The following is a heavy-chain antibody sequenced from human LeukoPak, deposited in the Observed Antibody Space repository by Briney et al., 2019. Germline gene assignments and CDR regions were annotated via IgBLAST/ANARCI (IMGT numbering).Heavy chain of an antibody. D-gene: IGHD6-13*01. CDR2: ISWNSGSI. CDR1: GFTFDDYA. CDR3: AKDMKAAGTPIYYYYGMDV. V-gene: IGHV3-9*01. Sequence: GGSLRLSCAASGFTFDDYAMHWVRQAPGKGLEWVSGISWNSGSIGYADSVKGRFTISRDNAKNSLYLQMNSLRAEDTALYYCAKDMKAAGTPIYYYYGMDVWGQGTTVTVPS. J-gene: IGHJ6*02.